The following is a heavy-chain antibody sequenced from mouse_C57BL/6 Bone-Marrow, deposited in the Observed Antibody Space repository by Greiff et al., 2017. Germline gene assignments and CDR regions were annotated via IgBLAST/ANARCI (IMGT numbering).Heavy chain of an antibody. CDR1: GYTFTSYW. Sequence: VQLQQPGAELVMPGASVKLSCKASGYTFTSYWMHWVKQRPGQGLEWIGEIDPSDSYTNYNQKFKGKSTLTVDKSSSTAYMQLSSLTSEDSAVYYCAREDYGSRYYAMDYWGQGTSVTVSS. CDR2: IDPSDSYT. D-gene: IGHD1-1*01. CDR3: AREDYGSRYYAMDY. V-gene: IGHV1-69*01. J-gene: IGHJ4*01.